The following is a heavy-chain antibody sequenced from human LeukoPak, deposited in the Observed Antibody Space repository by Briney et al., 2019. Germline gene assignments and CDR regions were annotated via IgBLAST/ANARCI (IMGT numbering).Heavy chain of an antibody. Sequence: GASVKVSCKASGYTFTGYYMHWVRQAPGQGLEWMGWINPNSGGTNYAQKFQGWVTMTRDTSISTAYMELSRLRSDDTAVYYCARGLRTSGTQSYYYYYGMDVWGQGTTVTVSS. D-gene: IGHD5/OR15-5a*01. CDR2: INPNSGGT. V-gene: IGHV1-2*04. CDR3: ARGLRTSGTQSYYYYYGMDV. J-gene: IGHJ6*02. CDR1: GYTFTGYY.